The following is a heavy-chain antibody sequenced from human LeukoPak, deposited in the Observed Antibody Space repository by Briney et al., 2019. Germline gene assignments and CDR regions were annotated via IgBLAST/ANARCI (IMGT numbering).Heavy chain of an antibody. CDR2: IKQDGGET. CDR3: ARDRDYDFWSPALDY. J-gene: IGHJ4*02. D-gene: IGHD3-3*01. CDR1: GFPFSSYW. Sequence: GGSLRLSCAASGFPFSSYWMAWVRQAPGKGLEWVASIKQDGGETFYVDSVKGRFTISRDNAKNSLYLQMNSLRAEDTAVYYCARDRDYDFWSPALDYWGQGTLVTVSS. V-gene: IGHV3-7*01.